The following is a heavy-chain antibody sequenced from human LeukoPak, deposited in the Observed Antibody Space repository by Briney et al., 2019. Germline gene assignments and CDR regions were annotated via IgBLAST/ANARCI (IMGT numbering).Heavy chain of an antibody. V-gene: IGHV4-39*02. CDR1: GGSISSSSYY. CDR2: IYYSGST. Sequence: SETLSLTCTVSGGSISSSSYYWGWIRQPPGKGLEWIGSIYYSGSTYYNPSLKSRVTISVDTSKNQFSLHLNSVTPEDTAVYYCARDGEGDRRFDYWGQGTLVTVSS. CDR3: ARDGEGDRRFDY. D-gene: IGHD3-10*01. J-gene: IGHJ4*02.